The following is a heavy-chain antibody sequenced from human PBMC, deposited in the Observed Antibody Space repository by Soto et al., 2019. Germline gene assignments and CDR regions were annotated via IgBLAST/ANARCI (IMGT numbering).Heavy chain of an antibody. J-gene: IGHJ5*02. D-gene: IGHD3-16*01. Sequence: QLRLQESGSGLVKPSQTLSLTCAVSGGSISSGGYSWSWIRQPPGKGLEWIGYIYHSGNTNYNPSPKSRVTMSVDSSKNQFSLKLTSVTAADTAVYYCVRGPPLGDWFDPWGLGTLVTVSS. CDR2: IYHSGNT. V-gene: IGHV4-30-2*01. CDR1: GGSISSGGYS. CDR3: VRGPPLGDWFDP.